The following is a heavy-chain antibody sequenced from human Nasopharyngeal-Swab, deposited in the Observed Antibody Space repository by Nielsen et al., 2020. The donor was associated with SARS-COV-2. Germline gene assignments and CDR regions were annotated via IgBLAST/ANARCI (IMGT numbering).Heavy chain of an antibody. CDR1: GFTFTSSA. CDR2: IVVGSGST. Sequence: SVKVSCKASGFTFTSSAVQWVRQARGQRLEWIGWIVVGSGSTNFAQKFQERVIITRDMSTSTAYMELNSLSSEDTAVYYCARGRFLEWLLYSDYYYYGMDVWGQGTTVTVSS. CDR3: ARGRFLEWLLYSDYYYYGMDV. V-gene: IGHV1-58*01. J-gene: IGHJ6*02. D-gene: IGHD3-3*01.